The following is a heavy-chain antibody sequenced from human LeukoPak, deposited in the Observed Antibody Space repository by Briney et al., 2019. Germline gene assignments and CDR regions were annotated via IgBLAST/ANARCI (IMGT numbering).Heavy chain of an antibody. CDR1: GFAFSRYW. D-gene: IGHD4-11*01. CDR3: ARSVYSYYANWFDP. V-gene: IGHV3-74*01. Sequence: GGSLRLSCAAYGFAFSRYWMHWVRQAPGKGLVWVSPINSDGSSTTYADSVQGRFTISRDNAENTLYLQMNSLRADDSAVYYCARSVYSYYANWFDPWGQGTLVTVSS. J-gene: IGHJ5*02. CDR2: INSDGSST.